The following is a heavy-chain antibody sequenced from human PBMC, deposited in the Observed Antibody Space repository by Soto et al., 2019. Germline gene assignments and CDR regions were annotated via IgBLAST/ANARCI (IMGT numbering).Heavy chain of an antibody. V-gene: IGHV1-69*13. J-gene: IGHJ6*02. CDR2: IIPIFGTA. CDR3: ARAVVVLRFLEWSGMDV. D-gene: IGHD3-3*01. Sequence: ASVTVSCQASGGTFSSYAISWVRQAPGQGLEWMGGIIPIFGTANYAQKFQGRVTITADESTSTAYMELSSLRSEDTAVYYCARAVVVLRFLEWSGMDVWGQGTTVTVS. CDR1: GGTFSSYA.